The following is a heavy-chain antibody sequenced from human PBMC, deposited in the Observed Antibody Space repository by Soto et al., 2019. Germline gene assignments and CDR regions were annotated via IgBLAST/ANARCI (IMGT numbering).Heavy chain of an antibody. CDR3: ASGVD. D-gene: IGHD6-25*01. CDR1: GFTFSSYI. J-gene: IGHJ4*02. Sequence: EVQLLESGGGLVQPGGSLRLSCVASGFTFSSYIMSWVRQAPGKGLEWVSGISGSGGGTYYADSVKGRFTISRDNAKNTLYLQMNSLRAEDTAVYYCASGVDWGQGTLVTVSS. V-gene: IGHV3-23*01. CDR2: ISGSGGGT.